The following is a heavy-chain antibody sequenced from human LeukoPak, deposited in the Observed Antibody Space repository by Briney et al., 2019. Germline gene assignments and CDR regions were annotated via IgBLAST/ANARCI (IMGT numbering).Heavy chain of an antibody. Sequence: TSQTLSLTCASSGDSVSSNSAAWNWIRQSPSRGLEWLGRTYYRSKWYNDYAVSVKSRITINPDTSKNQFSLQLNSVTPEDTAVYYCARSDRIAAAGTSNWFDPWGQGTLVTVSS. CDR2: TYYRSKWYN. CDR3: ARSDRIAAAGTSNWFDP. V-gene: IGHV6-1*01. J-gene: IGHJ5*02. D-gene: IGHD6-13*01. CDR1: GDSVSSNSAA.